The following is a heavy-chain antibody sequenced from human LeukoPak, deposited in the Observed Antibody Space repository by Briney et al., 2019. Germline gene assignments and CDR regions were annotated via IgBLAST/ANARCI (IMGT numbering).Heavy chain of an antibody. J-gene: IGHJ4*02. V-gene: IGHV3-33*06. CDR1: GFTFSSYG. Sequence: GGSLRLSCAASGFTFSSYGMHWVRQAPGKGLEWAAVIWYDGSNKYYADSVKGRFTISRDNSKNTLYLQMNSLRAEDTAVYYCAKPHSYDFWSGIDYWGQGTLVTVSS. CDR3: AKPHSYDFWSGIDY. D-gene: IGHD3-3*01. CDR2: IWYDGSNK.